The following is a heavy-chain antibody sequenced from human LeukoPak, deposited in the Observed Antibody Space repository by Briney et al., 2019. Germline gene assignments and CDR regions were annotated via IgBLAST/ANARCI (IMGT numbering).Heavy chain of an antibody. D-gene: IGHD3-22*01. J-gene: IGHJ4*02. CDR3: VRVDTSGYYYELSFDY. CDR1: GFTFSSYW. Sequence: PGGSLRLSCAASGFTFSSYWMSWVRQAPGKGLELVANTKKDGSEKEYVYSVNGRFTISRDNPKHSLYLQMNSLRVEDTAVYYCVRVDTSGYYYELSFDYWGQGTLVTVSS. V-gene: IGHV3-7*01. CDR2: TKKDGSEK.